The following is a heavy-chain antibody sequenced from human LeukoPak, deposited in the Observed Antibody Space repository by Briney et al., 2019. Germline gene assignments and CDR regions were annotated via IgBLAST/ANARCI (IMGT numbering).Heavy chain of an antibody. Sequence: PSETLSLTCAVSGGSISSGGYSWSWIRQPPGKGLEWIGYIYHSGSTYYNPSLKSRVTISVDRSKNQFSLKLSSVTAADTAVYYCARGGGSNGDSSGGYWGQGTLVTVSS. CDR2: IYHSGST. CDR1: GGSISSGGYS. V-gene: IGHV4-30-2*01. CDR3: ARGGGSNGDSSGGY. J-gene: IGHJ4*02. D-gene: IGHD4-17*01.